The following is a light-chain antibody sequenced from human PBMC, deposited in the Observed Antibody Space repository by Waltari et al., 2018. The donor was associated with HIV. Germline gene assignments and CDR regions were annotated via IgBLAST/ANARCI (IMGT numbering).Light chain of an antibody. CDR3: GTWDPRLSAGV. J-gene: IGLJ3*02. CDR1: SSKIGNDY. V-gene: IGLV1-51*01. Sequence: HSVLTQPPSVSAAPGQKVPISCSGSSSKIGNDYVYWYQHVPGAAPRLLIYDNNKRPSGIPYRFSGSKSGASATLDITGLQTGDEADYYCGTWDPRLSAGVFGGGTKLTVL. CDR2: DNN.